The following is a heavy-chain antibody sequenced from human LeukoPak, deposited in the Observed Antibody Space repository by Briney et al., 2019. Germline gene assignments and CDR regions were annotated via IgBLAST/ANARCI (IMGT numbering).Heavy chain of an antibody. V-gene: IGHV5-51*01. D-gene: IGHD3-22*01. J-gene: IGHJ3*02. Sequence: GESLKISCKGSGYSFTTYWIGWVRQMPGKGLEWMGIIYPDDSDTRFSASFQGQVTISADKSINTAYLQWNSLKASDTAMYYCARSYDSRGYEPAGAFDIWGQGTMVTVSS. CDR2: IYPDDSDT. CDR3: ARSYDSRGYEPAGAFDI. CDR1: GYSFTTYW.